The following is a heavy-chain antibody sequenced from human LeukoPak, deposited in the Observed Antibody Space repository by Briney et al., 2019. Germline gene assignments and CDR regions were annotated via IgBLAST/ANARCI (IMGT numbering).Heavy chain of an antibody. J-gene: IGHJ4*02. V-gene: IGHV3-48*04. D-gene: IGHD5-18*01. CDR3: ARAGRGFTYGSFAY. CDR2: ISGSGSNI. CDR1: GFTFTSYS. Sequence: GGCLRLSCAASGFTFTSYSMSWIRQAPGKGLECISYISGSGSNIYHADSVKGRFTISRDNARNSLYLQMNSLRAEDTAFYYCARAGRGFTYGSFAYWGQGSLVTVSS.